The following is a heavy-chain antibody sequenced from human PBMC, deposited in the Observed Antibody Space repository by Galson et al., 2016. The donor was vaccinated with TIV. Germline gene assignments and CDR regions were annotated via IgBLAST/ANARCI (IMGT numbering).Heavy chain of an antibody. CDR1: GVSFSNYA. CDR3: AKVSLFGDYDRWEHYYYYGLDV. D-gene: IGHD4-17*01. Sequence: SLRLSCAASGVSFSNYAMTWFRQAPGRGLEWVSVITGGGGTTDYADSVKGRFTISRDNSENTLYLQLSGLRAEDTAAYYCAKVSLFGDYDRWEHYYYYGLDVWGQGTTVTVSS. CDR2: ITGGGGTT. J-gene: IGHJ6*02. V-gene: IGHV3-23*01.